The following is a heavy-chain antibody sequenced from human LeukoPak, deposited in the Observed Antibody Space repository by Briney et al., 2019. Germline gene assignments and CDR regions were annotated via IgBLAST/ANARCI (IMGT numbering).Heavy chain of an antibody. V-gene: IGHV3-74*01. Sequence: GGSLRLSCAASRFIFRDFWMHCVRQAPAKGPLWVSRISPDGTNTRYADSVTGRFPIPRANAKNPLYLTMSSMRAEDTSVYYCARDMWGTFEYWGKESWSPSLQ. D-gene: IGHD7-27*01. CDR2: ISPDGTNT. J-gene: IGHJ4*01. CDR1: RFIFRDFW. CDR3: ARDMWGTFEY.